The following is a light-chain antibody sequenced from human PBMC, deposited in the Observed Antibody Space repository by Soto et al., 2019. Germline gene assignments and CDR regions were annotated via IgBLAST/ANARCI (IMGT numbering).Light chain of an antibody. CDR1: QSVTSY. V-gene: IGKV3-11*01. Sequence: EIVLTQSPATLSLSPGERATLSCRASQSVTSYLAWYQQKPGQAPRLLIYDASNRATGIPARFSGSGSGTDFTLTISSLEPEDFAVYYCQQRSYWPFTFGPGTQVDIK. CDR3: QQRSYWPFT. CDR2: DAS. J-gene: IGKJ3*01.